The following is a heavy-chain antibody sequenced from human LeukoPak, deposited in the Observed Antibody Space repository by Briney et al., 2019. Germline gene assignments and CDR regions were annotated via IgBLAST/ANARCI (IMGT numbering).Heavy chain of an antibody. Sequence: SETLSLTCAVYGGSFSGYYWSWIRQPPGKGLEWIGEINHSGSTNYNPSLKSRVTISVDTSKNQFSLKLSSVTAADTAVYYCARVGDGYGYGGHYDYWGQGTLVTVSS. CDR2: INHSGST. D-gene: IGHD5-18*01. CDR3: ARVGDGYGYGGHYDY. V-gene: IGHV4-34*01. J-gene: IGHJ4*02. CDR1: GGSFSGYY.